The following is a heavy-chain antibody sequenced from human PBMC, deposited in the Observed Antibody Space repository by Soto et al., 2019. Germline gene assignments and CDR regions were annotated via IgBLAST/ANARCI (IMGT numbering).Heavy chain of an antibody. CDR1: GYTFTSCY. D-gene: IGHD1-7*01. V-gene: IGHV1-46*03. CDR3: AREGPYNWNYNGWFDP. CDR2: INPSGGST. J-gene: IGHJ5*02. Sequence: GASVKVSCKASGYTFTSCYMHWVRQAPGQGLEWMGIINPSGGSTSYAQKFQGRVTMTRDTSTSTVYMELSSLRSEDTAVYYCAREGPYNWNYNGWFDPWGQGTLVTVSS.